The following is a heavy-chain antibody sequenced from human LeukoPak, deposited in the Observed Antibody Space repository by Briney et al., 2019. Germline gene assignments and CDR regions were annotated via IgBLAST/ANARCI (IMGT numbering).Heavy chain of an antibody. CDR2: TNWNGGST. CDR3: ARSPSDYWDFDY. Sequence: PGGSLRLSCAASGFTFDDYGMSWVRQAQGKGLEWVSGTNWNGGSTGYADSVTGRFTISRDNAKNSLYLQMNSLRAEDTAVYYCARSPSDYWDFDYWGQGTLVTVSS. D-gene: IGHD6-25*01. V-gene: IGHV3-20*04. J-gene: IGHJ4*02. CDR1: GFTFDDYG.